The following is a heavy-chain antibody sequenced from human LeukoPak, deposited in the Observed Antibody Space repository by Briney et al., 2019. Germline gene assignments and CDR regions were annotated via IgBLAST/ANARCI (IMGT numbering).Heavy chain of an antibody. D-gene: IGHD2-8*01. V-gene: IGHV1-46*01. Sequence: GASVKVSCKASGYTFTSYYMHWVRQAPGQGLEWMGIINPSGGSTSYAQKFQGRVTMTRDTSISTANMELSRLRSDDTAVYYCARIAMVYATSQVRDTFDIWGQGTMVTVSS. J-gene: IGHJ3*02. CDR3: ARIAMVYATSQVRDTFDI. CDR2: INPSGGST. CDR1: GYTFTSYY.